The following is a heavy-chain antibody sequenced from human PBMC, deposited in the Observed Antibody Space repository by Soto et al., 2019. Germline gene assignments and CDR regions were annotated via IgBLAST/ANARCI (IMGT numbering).Heavy chain of an antibody. CDR2: IYYTGNT. V-gene: IGHV4-31*03. J-gene: IGHJ4*02. D-gene: IGHD2-15*01. CDR1: GGSISSNGHY. Sequence: SETLSLTCTVSGGSISSNGHYWTWIRQHPGKGLEWIAYIYYTGNTYYNPSLKSRLSISVDTSKNQFSLELRSVTAADTAVYYCAREQWGYDFWGQGTLVTVSS. CDR3: AREQWGYDF.